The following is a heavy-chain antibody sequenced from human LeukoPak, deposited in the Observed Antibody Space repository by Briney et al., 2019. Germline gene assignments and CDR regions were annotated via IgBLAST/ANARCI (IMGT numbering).Heavy chain of an antibody. D-gene: IGHD6-13*01. Sequence: GGSLRLSCVASGFKFSDYWMSWVRQAPGKGLEWVANIKSDESERFFLDSVRGRFTISRDNAKNSVYLQMSSLRAEDTAVYYCASLVAAAGPGTGFWGQGTLVTVSS. CDR2: IKSDESER. V-gene: IGHV3-7*01. CDR1: GFKFSDYW. CDR3: ASLVAAAGPGTGF. J-gene: IGHJ4*02.